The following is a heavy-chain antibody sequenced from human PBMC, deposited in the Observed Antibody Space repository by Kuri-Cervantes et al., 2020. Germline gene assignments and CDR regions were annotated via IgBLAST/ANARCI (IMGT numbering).Heavy chain of an antibody. CDR2: ISSSSSTI. J-gene: IGHJ4*02. D-gene: IGHD1-26*01. V-gene: IGHV3-48*01. CDR3: ASASAYYGPPE. CDR1: GQSFSSDY. Sequence: GGSLRLSCSVSGQSFSSDYWGWIRQSPGKGLEWVSYISSSSSTIYYADSVKGRFTISRDNAKNSLYLEMNSLRAEDTAVYYCASASAYYGPPEWGQGTLVTVSS.